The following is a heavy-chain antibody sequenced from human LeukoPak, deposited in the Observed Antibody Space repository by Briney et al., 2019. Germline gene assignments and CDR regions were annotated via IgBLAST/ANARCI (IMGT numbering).Heavy chain of an antibody. Sequence: SETLSPTCAVSGYSIRSGHYWGWIRQPPGRGLGWIGSLYHSGSTDYNPSLRSRVTISVDTSKNQFSLKLTTVTAADTALYSCARLLSGSYSQFDYWGQGTLVTVSS. CDR2: LYHSGST. CDR3: ARLLSGSYSQFDY. D-gene: IGHD1-26*01. J-gene: IGHJ4*02. V-gene: IGHV4-38-2*01. CDR1: GYSIRSGHY.